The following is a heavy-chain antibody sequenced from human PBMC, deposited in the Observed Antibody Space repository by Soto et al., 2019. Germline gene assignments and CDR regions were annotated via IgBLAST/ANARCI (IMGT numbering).Heavy chain of an antibody. J-gene: IGHJ5*02. Sequence: SETLSLTCTVSGGSISSGGYYWSWIRQYPGKGLEWIGYIYYSGSTYYNPSLKSRVTISVDTSKNQFSLKLSSVTAADTAVYYCARSGFDWLNNWFDPWGQGTLVTVSS. CDR1: GGSISSGGYY. V-gene: IGHV4-31*03. CDR3: ARSGFDWLNNWFDP. CDR2: IYYSGST. D-gene: IGHD3-9*01.